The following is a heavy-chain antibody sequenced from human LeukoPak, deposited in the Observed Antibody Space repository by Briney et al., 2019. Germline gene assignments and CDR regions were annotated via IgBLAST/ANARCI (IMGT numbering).Heavy chain of an antibody. CDR2: ISGSGAYS. D-gene: IGHD4-23*01. V-gene: IGHV3-23*01. Sequence: QSGGSLRLSCAVSGFTFSDYAMSWVRQAPGKGLEWVSGISGSGAYSYYADSVKGRFTISRDNSKNTLYMQMNSLRAEDTAVYYCARDYGGSSPFDYWGQGTLVTVSS. CDR1: GFTFSDYA. J-gene: IGHJ4*02. CDR3: ARDYGGSSPFDY.